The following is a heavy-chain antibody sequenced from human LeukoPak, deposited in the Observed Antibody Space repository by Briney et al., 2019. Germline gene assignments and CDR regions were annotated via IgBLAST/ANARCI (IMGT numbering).Heavy chain of an antibody. V-gene: IGHV1-3*01. D-gene: IGHD4/OR15-4a*01. CDR1: GYTFTKYA. CDR3: YCATTSGVDY. J-gene: IGHJ4*02. Sequence: ASVKLSCKASGYTFTKYAIHWVRQAPGQRLEWMGWINAGNGNTKYSQKVQGRVTITRDTSASTAYMELSSLRSEDTAVYYCYCATTSGVDYWGQGTLVTVSS. CDR2: INAGNGNT.